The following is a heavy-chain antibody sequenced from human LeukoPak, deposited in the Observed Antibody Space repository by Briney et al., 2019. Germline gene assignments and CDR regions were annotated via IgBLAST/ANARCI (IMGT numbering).Heavy chain of an antibody. Sequence: SVKVSCKASGGTFSSYAISWVRQAPGQGLEWMGGIIPIFGTANYAQKFQGRVTITTDESTSTAYMELSSLRSEDTAVYYCARVGTTYRFWFDPWDQGTLVTVSS. CDR3: ARVGTTYRFWFDP. V-gene: IGHV1-69*05. CDR2: IIPIFGTA. J-gene: IGHJ5*02. CDR1: GGTFSSYA. D-gene: IGHD1-14*01.